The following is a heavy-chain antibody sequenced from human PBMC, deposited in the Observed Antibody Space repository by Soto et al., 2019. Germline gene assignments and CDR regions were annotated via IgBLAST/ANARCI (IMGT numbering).Heavy chain of an antibody. V-gene: IGHV1-58*01. D-gene: IGHD2-21*02. CDR2: IVVGSGNT. Sequence: GASVKFSCKASGFTFFTSAVQWVRQARGQRLEWIGWIVVGSGNTNYAQKFEERVTITRDMSTNTAYMELTSLRSEDTAVYYCAADPYCGGDCYFDYWGQGIMVTVSS. CDR1: GFTFFTSA. CDR3: AADPYCGGDCYFDY. J-gene: IGHJ4*02.